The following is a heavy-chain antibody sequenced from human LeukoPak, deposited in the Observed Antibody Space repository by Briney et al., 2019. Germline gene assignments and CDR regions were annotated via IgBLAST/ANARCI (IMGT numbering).Heavy chain of an antibody. V-gene: IGHV3-66*02. CDR2: VYSGGST. J-gene: IGHJ4*02. Sequence: GGSLRHSSVASGFSTYSNYMSLVRQPPGKGLEWVSVVYSGGSTNHAESVRGRFIDSRDLSRNTIYLQMNDLRPEDTAVYYGARDNGGDNITSFHFWGQGVLVTVSS. CDR1: GFSTYSNY. CDR3: ARDNGGDNITSFHF. D-gene: IGHD3-16*01.